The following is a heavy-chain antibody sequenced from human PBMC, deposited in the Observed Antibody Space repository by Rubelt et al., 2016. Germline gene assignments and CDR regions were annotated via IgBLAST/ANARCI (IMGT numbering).Heavy chain of an antibody. Sequence: QVQLQESGPGLVKPSETLSLTCTVSGGSISSYYWSWIRQPPGKGLEWIGYIYYSGSTNYNPSLKSRVTISVDTSKNQFSLKLSSVTAADTAVYYCARSAWIPHYFDYWGQGTRVTVSS. D-gene: IGHD5-12*01. V-gene: IGHV4-59*01. J-gene: IGHJ4*02. CDR3: ARSAWIPHYFDY. CDR2: IYYSGST. CDR1: GGSISSYY.